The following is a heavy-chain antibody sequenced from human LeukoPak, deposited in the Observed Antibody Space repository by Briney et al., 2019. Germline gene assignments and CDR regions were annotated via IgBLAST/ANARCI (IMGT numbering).Heavy chain of an antibody. CDR3: ARAPPGTHYDSSGYLDYFDY. CDR2: ISSSSSYI. CDR1: GFTFSSYS. D-gene: IGHD3-22*01. J-gene: IGHJ4*02. Sequence: GGSLRLFCAASGFTFSSYSMNWVRQAPGKGLEWVSSISSSSSYIYYADSVKGRFTISRDNAKNSLYLQMNSLRAEDTAVYYCARAPPGTHYDSSGYLDYFDYWGQGTLITVSS. V-gene: IGHV3-21*01.